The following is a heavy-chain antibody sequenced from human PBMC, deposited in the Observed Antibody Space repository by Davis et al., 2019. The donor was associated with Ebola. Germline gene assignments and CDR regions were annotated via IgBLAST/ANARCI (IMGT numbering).Heavy chain of an antibody. J-gene: IGHJ5*02. CDR1: GYTFTSYY. D-gene: IGHD6-13*01. Sequence: SVKVSCKASGYTFTSYYMHWVRQAPGQGLEWMGRIIPILGIANYAQKFQGRVTITADKSTSTAYMELSSLRSEDTAVYYCARGRAAAGNGGTFDPWGQGTLVTVSS. V-gene: IGHV1-69*04. CDR2: IIPILGIA. CDR3: ARGRAAAGNGGTFDP.